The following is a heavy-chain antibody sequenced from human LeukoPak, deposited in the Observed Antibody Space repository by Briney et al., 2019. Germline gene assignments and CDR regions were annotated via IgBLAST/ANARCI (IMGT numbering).Heavy chain of an antibody. J-gene: IGHJ4*02. V-gene: IGHV3-21*01. CDR3: TRDEDFYSSSSDY. CDR2: ISSSGSYK. CDR1: GFTFSSYS. Sequence: PGGSLRLSCAASGFTFSSYSMNWVRQAPGKGLEWVSSISSSGSYKYYADSLKGRFTISRDNAKNSLYLQINSLRAEDTAVYYCTRDEDFYSSSSDYWGQGTLVTVSS. D-gene: IGHD6-6*01.